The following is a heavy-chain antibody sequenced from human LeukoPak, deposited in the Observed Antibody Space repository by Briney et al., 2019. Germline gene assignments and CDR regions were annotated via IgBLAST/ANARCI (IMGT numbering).Heavy chain of an antibody. CDR1: GGSFSGYY. Sequence: SETLSLPCAAYGGSFSGYYWSWIGQPPGKGLEGIGEINHSGSTNYNPSLKSRVTISVDTSKNQFSLKLSSVTAADTAVYYCARALSSSWYLRPAYFDYWGQGTLVTVSS. CDR2: INHSGST. J-gene: IGHJ4*02. CDR3: ARALSSSWYLRPAYFDY. D-gene: IGHD6-13*01. V-gene: IGHV4-34*01.